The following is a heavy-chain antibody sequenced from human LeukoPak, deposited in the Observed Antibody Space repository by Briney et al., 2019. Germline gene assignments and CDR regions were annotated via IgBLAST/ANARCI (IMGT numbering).Heavy chain of an antibody. CDR3: ARWSGWNDPYYFDY. J-gene: IGHJ4*02. CDR1: GGCISSYY. CDR2: IYYSGST. D-gene: IGHD1-1*01. V-gene: IGHV4-59*08. Sequence: SETLSLTATVSGGCISSYYWSRLRQPPGKGREGVGYIYYSGSTNSNTSLRSRVTTSVDTTKNHLSLKRSPVTAADTAVYYCARWSGWNDPYYFDYWRQGTLVGVSS.